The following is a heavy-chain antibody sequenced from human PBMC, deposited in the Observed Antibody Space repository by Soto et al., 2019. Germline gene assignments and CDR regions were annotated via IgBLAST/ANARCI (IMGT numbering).Heavy chain of an antibody. CDR3: ARPHWDYYYYGMDV. V-gene: IGHV3-53*01. D-gene: IGHD3-16*01. CDR2: IYSGGST. Sequence: EVQLVESGGGLIQPGGSLRLTCAASGFTVSSNYMSWVRQAPGKGLEWVSVIYSGGSTYYADSVKGRFTISRDNSKNTLYLQMNSLRAEDTAVYYCARPHWDYYYYGMDVWGQGTTVTVSS. CDR1: GFTVSSNY. J-gene: IGHJ6*02.